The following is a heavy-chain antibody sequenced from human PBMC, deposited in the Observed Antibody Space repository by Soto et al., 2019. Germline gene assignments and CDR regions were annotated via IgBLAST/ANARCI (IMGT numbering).Heavy chain of an antibody. D-gene: IGHD4-17*01. Sequence: QVQLVESGGGVVQPGRSLRLSCAASGFTFSSYGMHWVRQAPGKGLEWVAVIWYDGSNKYYADSVKGRFTISRDNSKNTLYLQLNSLRAEDTAVYYCARGGKTVTTRGGGFDLWGRGTLVTVSS. CDR2: IWYDGSNK. J-gene: IGHJ2*01. CDR3: ARGGKTVTTRGGGFDL. V-gene: IGHV3-33*01. CDR1: GFTFSSYG.